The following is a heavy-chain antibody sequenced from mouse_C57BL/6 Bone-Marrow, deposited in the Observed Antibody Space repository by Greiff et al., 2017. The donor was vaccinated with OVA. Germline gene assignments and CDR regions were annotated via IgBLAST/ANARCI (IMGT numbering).Heavy chain of an antibody. D-gene: IGHD2-5*01. CDR2: INPSSGYT. Sequence: VQLVESGAELARPGASVKMSCKASGYTFTSYTMHWVKQRPGQGLEWIGYINPSSGYTKYNQKFKDKATLTADKSSSTAYMQLSSLTSEDSAVDYCARGDSNYGRFAYWGQGTLVTVSA. CDR1: GYTFTSYT. V-gene: IGHV1-4*01. CDR3: ARGDSNYGRFAY. J-gene: IGHJ3*01.